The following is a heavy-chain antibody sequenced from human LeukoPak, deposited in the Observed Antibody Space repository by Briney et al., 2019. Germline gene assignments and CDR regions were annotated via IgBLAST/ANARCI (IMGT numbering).Heavy chain of an antibody. J-gene: IGHJ4*02. CDR1: GFTFSSCF. CDR2: ISSNGDNT. V-gene: IGHV3-64D*06. CDR3: VRGTGY. Sequence: PGANLRLSCSVSGFTFSSCFLHWVRQAPGKGLEYVSAISSNGDNTYYADSVKGRFTISIDNSKNTLYLQMSSLRADDTAVYYCVRGTGYWGQGTLVIVSS.